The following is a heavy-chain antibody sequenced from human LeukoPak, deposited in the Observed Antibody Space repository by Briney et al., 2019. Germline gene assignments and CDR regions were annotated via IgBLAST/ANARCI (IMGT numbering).Heavy chain of an antibody. CDR1: AYTFTRYG. D-gene: IGHD2-8*01. Sequence: ASVKVSCKASAYTFTRYGISWVRQAPGQGIESMGWISAYNGNTNYAQKLQGRVTMTTDTSTRTAYMELRSLRSDDATVYYCARVGVEADDYWGQGTLVTVSS. CDR3: ARVGVEADDY. V-gene: IGHV1-18*01. J-gene: IGHJ4*02. CDR2: ISAYNGNT.